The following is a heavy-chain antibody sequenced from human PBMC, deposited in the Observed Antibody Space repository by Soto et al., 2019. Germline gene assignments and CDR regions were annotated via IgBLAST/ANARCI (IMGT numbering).Heavy chain of an antibody. Sequence: NPSETLSLTCTVSGGSIGSYYWSWIRQPPGKGLEWIGHIYYTGSTNYNPSLKGRVTMSIGTSENQFSLKLRSGTAADTAVYYCARHYFDSSGYYFALGLDVWGQGTTVTVSS. CDR2: IYYTGST. CDR1: GGSIGSYY. CDR3: ARHYFDSSGYYFALGLDV. D-gene: IGHD3-22*01. V-gene: IGHV4-59*08. J-gene: IGHJ6*02.